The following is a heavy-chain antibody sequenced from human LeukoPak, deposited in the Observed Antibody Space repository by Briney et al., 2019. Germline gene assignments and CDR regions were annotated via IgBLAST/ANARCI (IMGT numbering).Heavy chain of an antibody. CDR1: GFTVSSNY. CDR2: ISGSGGST. J-gene: IGHJ4*02. CDR3: AKIGQQLVRGRFDY. Sequence: GGSLRLSCAASGFTVSSNYMSWARQAPGKGLEWVSAISGSGGSTYYADSVKGRFTISRDNSKNTLYLQMNSLRAEDTAVYYCAKIGQQLVRGRFDYWGQGTLVTVSS. V-gene: IGHV3-23*01. D-gene: IGHD6-13*01.